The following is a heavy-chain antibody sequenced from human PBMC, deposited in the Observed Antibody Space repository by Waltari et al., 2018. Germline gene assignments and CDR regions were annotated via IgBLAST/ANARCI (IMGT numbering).Heavy chain of an antibody. CDR3: ARGGTNDAFDI. Sequence: QVQLVQSGAEVKKPGSSVTVSCTASGGTVSSYAISWVRQAHGQGLEWMGGIIPIFGTENYAQKFQGRVTITTDESTSTAYMELSSLRSEDTAVYYCARGGTNDAFDIWGQGTMVTVSS. CDR1: GGTVSSYA. D-gene: IGHD2-15*01. V-gene: IGHV1-69*05. J-gene: IGHJ3*02. CDR2: IIPIFGTE.